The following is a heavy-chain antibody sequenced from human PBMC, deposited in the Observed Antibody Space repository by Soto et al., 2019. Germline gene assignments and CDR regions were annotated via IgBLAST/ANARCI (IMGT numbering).Heavy chain of an antibody. D-gene: IGHD3-3*01. CDR2: ISAYNGNT. CDR3: ARVTGSGYSYYYGMDV. J-gene: IGHJ6*02. CDR1: GYTFTSYG. Sequence: QVQLVQSGAEVKKPGASVKVSCKASGYTFTSYGISWVRQAPGQGLEWMGWISAYNGNTNYAQKLQGRVTMTTDTXTXXAYMELRSLRSDDTAVYYCARVTGSGYSYYYGMDVWGQGTTVTVSS. V-gene: IGHV1-18*01.